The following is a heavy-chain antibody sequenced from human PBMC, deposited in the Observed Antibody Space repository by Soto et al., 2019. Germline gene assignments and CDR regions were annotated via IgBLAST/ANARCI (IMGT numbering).Heavy chain of an antibody. CDR3: ARLVGQQLVQVWFDP. D-gene: IGHD6-13*01. V-gene: IGHV1-18*01. CDR2: ISAYNGNT. CDR1: GYTFTSYG. Sequence: GASVRVSCKASGYTFTSYGISWVRQAPGQGLEWMGWISAYNGNTNYAQKLQGRVTMTTDTSTSTAYMELRSLRSDDTAVYYCARLVGQQLVQVWFDPWGQGTLVTVSS. J-gene: IGHJ5*02.